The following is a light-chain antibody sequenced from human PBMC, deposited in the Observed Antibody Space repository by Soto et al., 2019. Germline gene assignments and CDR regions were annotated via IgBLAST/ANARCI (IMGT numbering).Light chain of an antibody. V-gene: IGKV3-11*01. Sequence: EIVLTQSPGTLSLSPGERATLSCRASQSVSSYLAWYQQKPGQAPRLLIYDASNRATGIPARFSGSGSGTDFTLTISSLEPEDFAVYYCQQRRETFGQGTRLEIK. CDR1: QSVSSY. J-gene: IGKJ5*01. CDR3: QQRRET. CDR2: DAS.